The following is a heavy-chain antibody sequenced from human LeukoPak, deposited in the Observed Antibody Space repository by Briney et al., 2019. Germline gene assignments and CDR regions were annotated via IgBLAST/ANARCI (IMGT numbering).Heavy chain of an antibody. CDR3: VRGAKCSGADCDSTKEYVYYFDY. CDR1: GYTCSNND. V-gene: IGHV1-8*03. J-gene: IGHJ4*02. CDR2: MNPISGNT. Sequence: ASVKVSCKASGYTCSNNDINWVRQATGQGLEWMGWMNPISGNTGFAQKFQGRVTITRITSISTAYMEMSSLRSDDTAVYYCVRGAKCSGADCDSTKEYVYYFDYWGQGTLVTVSS. D-gene: IGHD6-25*01.